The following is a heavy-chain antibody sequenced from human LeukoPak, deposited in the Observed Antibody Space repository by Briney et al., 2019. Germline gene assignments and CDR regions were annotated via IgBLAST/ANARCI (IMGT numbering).Heavy chain of an antibody. V-gene: IGHV3-23*01. CDR2: IGDSGGST. CDR3: AKLLKSNNWGVHFDL. D-gene: IGHD1-1*01. CDR1: GFAFNTYA. J-gene: IGHJ4*02. Sequence: GGSLRLSCAASGFAFNTYAMNWVRQAPGKGLEWVSAIGDSGGSTYYADSVKGRFTISRDNSQNTLYLQMNSLRAEDTAVYYCAKLLKSNNWGVHFDLWGQGTLVTVSS.